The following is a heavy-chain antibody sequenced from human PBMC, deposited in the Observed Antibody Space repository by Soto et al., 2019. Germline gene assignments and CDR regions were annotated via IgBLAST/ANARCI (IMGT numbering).Heavy chain of an antibody. J-gene: IGHJ3*02. V-gene: IGHV4-59*08. CDR2: IYYSGST. CDR1: AGSISSYY. Sequence: SETLSLTCTVSAGSISSYYWNWIRQPPGKGLEWIGYIYYSGSTNYNPSLKSRVTISIDTSKNQFSLKLSSVTAADTAVYYCARADVLLWFGELLCGAFDIWGQGTMVTVSS. D-gene: IGHD3-10*01. CDR3: ARADVLLWFGELLCGAFDI.